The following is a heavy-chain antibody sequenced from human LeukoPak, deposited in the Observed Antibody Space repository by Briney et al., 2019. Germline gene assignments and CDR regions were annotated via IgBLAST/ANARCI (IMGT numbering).Heavy chain of an antibody. CDR3: AREGLWFGGDVDY. D-gene: IGHD3-10*01. CDR1: GGSISSGGYY. J-gene: IGHJ4*02. Sequence: SETLSLTCTVSGGSISSGGYYWSWIRQHPGKGLEWIGYIYYSGSTYYNPSLKSRVTISVDTSKNQFSLKLSSVTAADTAVYCCAREGLWFGGDVDYWGQGTLVTVYS. V-gene: IGHV4-31*03. CDR2: IYYSGST.